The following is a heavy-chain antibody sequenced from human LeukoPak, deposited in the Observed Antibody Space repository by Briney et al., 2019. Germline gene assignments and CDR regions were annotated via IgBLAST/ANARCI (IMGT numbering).Heavy chain of an antibody. CDR3: ARVSYYDSTTFDY. CDR1: GLTFSSYA. J-gene: IGHJ4*02. CDR2: ISGSGGST. D-gene: IGHD3-22*01. Sequence: GGSLRLPCAASGLTFSSYAMSWVRQAPGKGLEWVSVISGSGGSTFYADSVKSRFTISRDNSKNTLYLQMNSLRAEDTAVYYCARVSYYDSTTFDYWGQGTLVTVSS. V-gene: IGHV3-23*01.